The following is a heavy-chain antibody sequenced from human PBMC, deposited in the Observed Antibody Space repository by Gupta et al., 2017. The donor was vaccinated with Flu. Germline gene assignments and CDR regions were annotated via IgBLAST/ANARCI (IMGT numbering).Heavy chain of an antibody. J-gene: IGHJ4*02. CDR1: GYSFTNYW. CDR3: ARHPRMATMPKGGFDY. V-gene: IGHV5-51*01. Sequence: EVQLVQSGAEVKKPGESLKFSRKGSGYSFTNYWIGWVRQMPGKGLEWMGIIYPGDSDTRYSPSFQGQVTISVVKSISTAYLQWSSLKASDTAMYYCARHPRMATMPKGGFDYWGQGTLVTVSS. D-gene: IGHD5-24*01. CDR2: IYPGDSDT.